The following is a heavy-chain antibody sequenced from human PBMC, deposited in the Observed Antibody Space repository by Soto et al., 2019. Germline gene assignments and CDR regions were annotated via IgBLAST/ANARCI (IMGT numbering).Heavy chain of an antibody. Sequence: ASVKVSCKASGCTFTSYAMHWVRQAPGQRLEWMGWINAGNGNTKYSQKIQGRVTITRDTSASTAYMELSSLRSEDTAVYYCASWDSGYDSTFDYWGQGTLVTVSS. D-gene: IGHD5-12*01. CDR1: GCTFTSYA. V-gene: IGHV1-3*01. CDR2: INAGNGNT. J-gene: IGHJ4*02. CDR3: ASWDSGYDSTFDY.